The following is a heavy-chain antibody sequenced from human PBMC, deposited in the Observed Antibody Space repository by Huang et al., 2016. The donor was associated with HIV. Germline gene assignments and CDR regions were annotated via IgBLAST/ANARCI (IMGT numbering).Heavy chain of an antibody. CDR1: GFTFINAW. CDR3: TTESESSGWTMDHDAFDI. Sequence: EVQLVESGGGLVKPGGSLRLSCAASGFTFINAWMSWVRQAPVKGLEWVGSMKSKTDGGTTYYAAPVKVRFTISRDDSKNTLYLQMNSLKTEDTAVYYCTTESESSGWTMDHDAFDIWGQGTMVTVSS. D-gene: IGHD6-19*01. CDR2: MKSKTDGGTT. J-gene: IGHJ3*02. V-gene: IGHV3-15*01.